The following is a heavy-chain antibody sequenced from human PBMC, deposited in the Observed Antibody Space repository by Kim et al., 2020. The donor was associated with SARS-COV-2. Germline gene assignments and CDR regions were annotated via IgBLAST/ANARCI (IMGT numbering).Heavy chain of an antibody. J-gene: IGHJ4*02. CDR3: AREEAGGNSDY. CDR2: IYYSGST. Sequence: SETLSLTCTVSGGSISSSSYYWGWIRQPPGKGLEWIGSIYYSGSTYYNPSLKSRVTISVDTSKNQFSLKLSSVTAADTAVYYCAREEAGGNSDYWGQGTLVTVSS. V-gene: IGHV4-39*07. D-gene: IGHD2-15*01. CDR1: GGSISSSSYY.